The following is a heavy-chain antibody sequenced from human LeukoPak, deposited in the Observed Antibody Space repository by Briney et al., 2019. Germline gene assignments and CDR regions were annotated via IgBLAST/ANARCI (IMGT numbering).Heavy chain of an antibody. V-gene: IGHV4-31*03. CDR3: ARVYCSGGSCFQSGYDY. D-gene: IGHD2-15*01. CDR1: GGSISSGGYY. J-gene: IGHJ4*02. CDR2: IYYSGST. Sequence: PSETLSLTCTVSGGSISSGGYYWSWIRQHPGRGLEWIGYIYYSGSTYYNPSLKSRVTISVDTSKNQFSLKLSSVTAADTAVYYCARVYCSGGSCFQSGYDYWGQGTLVTVSS.